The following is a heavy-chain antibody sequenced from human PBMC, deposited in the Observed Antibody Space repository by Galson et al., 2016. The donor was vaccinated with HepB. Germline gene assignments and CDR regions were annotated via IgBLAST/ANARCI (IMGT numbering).Heavy chain of an antibody. CDR2: IDPSASYT. CDR3: AIHYNYSYAY. D-gene: IGHD3-10*01. Sequence: QSGAEVKKPGESLRISCKASGYSFTTYWITWVRQIPGKGLEWLGTIDPSASYTNYNPSFRDHVTISIDKSNATAYLQRTSLTASYTAIYYCAIHYNYSYAYWGQGALVTVSS. CDR1: GYSFTTYW. J-gene: IGHJ4*02. V-gene: IGHV5-10-1*01.